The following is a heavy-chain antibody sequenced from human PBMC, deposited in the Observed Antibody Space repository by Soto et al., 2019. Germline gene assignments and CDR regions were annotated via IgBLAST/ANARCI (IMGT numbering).Heavy chain of an antibody. CDR1: GFTFSSYG. Sequence: QVPLVESGGGVVQPGRSLRLSCAASGFTFSSYGMHWVRQAPGKGLEWAAVISYDGSNKYYADSVKGRFTISRDNSKNTLYLQMNSLRAEDTAVYYCAKILQLGDYAHYYYGMDVWGQGTTVTVSS. J-gene: IGHJ6*02. CDR3: AKILQLGDYAHYYYGMDV. D-gene: IGHD4-17*01. V-gene: IGHV3-30*18. CDR2: ISYDGSNK.